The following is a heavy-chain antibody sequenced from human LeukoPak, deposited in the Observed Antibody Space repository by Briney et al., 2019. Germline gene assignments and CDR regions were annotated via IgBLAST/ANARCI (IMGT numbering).Heavy chain of an antibody. V-gene: IGHV3-11*04. CDR2: ISSSGSTI. CDR3: ATEYSSSGVDY. CDR1: GFTFSDYY. Sequence: GGSLRLSCAASGFTFSDYYMSWIRQAPGKGLEWVSYISSSGSTIYYADSVKGRFTISRDNAKNSLYLQMNSLGAEDTAVYYCATEYSSSGVDYWGQGTLVTVSS. J-gene: IGHJ4*02. D-gene: IGHD6-6*01.